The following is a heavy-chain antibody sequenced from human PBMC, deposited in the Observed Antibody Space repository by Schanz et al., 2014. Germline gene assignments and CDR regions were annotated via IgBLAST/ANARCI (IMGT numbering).Heavy chain of an antibody. J-gene: IGHJ4*02. CDR1: RYTFNTYG. CDR3: ARGGYSSGWYDRDIAHFDY. CDR2: ISPYNGNT. Sequence: GPEVKEPGASVKVSCEASRYTFNTYGLNWVRQAPGQGLEWMGWISPYNGNTNYAQKLQGRVTMTADTSTSTAYMELRSLRSDDTAVYYCARGGYSSGWYDRDIAHFDYWGQGTLVTVSS. V-gene: IGHV1-18*01. D-gene: IGHD6-19*01.